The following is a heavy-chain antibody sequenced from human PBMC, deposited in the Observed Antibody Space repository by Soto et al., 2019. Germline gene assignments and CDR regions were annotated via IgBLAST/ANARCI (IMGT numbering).Heavy chain of an antibody. V-gene: IGHV3-73*02. J-gene: IGHJ6*02. D-gene: IGHD6-19*01. CDR3: TRHEEGRRAVFYGMDV. Sequence: ERQFVQSGGGVVQPGGSLKLYFAAFGFTFSVSDMHWVRQASGKGLEWVGRSRGKNNNYATTYAASMTGRFIISRDDSDNTACLQMSSLKTEDTAIYYCTRHEEGRRAVFYGMDVWGQGTTVTVSS. CDR2: SRGKNNNYAT. CDR1: GFTFSVSD.